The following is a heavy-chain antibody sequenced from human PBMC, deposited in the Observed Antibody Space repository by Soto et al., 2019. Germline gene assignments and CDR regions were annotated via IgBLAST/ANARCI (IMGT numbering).Heavy chain of an antibody. V-gene: IGHV1-8*01. Sequence: QVQLVQSGAEVKKPGASVKVSCKASGYTFTSYEINWVRQATGQGLEWMGWMNPNSGDTGYAQKFQGRVTMTRNTSISTAYMELSSLRSEETAVYYCARGELLWFGDLLRWGQGTLVTVSS. J-gene: IGHJ4*02. D-gene: IGHD3-10*01. CDR2: MNPNSGDT. CDR1: GYTFTSYE. CDR3: ARGELLWFGDLLR.